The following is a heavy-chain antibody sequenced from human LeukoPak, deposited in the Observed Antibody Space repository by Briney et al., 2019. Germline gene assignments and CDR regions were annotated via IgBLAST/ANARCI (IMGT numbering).Heavy chain of an antibody. J-gene: IGHJ5*02. V-gene: IGHV1-24*01. CDR2: FDPEDGEK. D-gene: IGHD5-12*01. CDR1: GYTLTELS. CDR3: ATGLSGYAHLNWFDP. Sequence: GASVKVSCKVSGYTLTELSMHWVRQAPGKGREGMGGFDPEDGEKIYAQKFQGRVTMTEDTSTDTAYMELSSLRSEDTAVYYCATGLSGYAHLNWFDPWGQGTLVTVPS.